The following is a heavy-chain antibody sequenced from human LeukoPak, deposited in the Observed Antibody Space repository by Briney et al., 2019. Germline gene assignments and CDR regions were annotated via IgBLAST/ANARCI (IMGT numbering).Heavy chain of an antibody. CDR3: ARDRDVDDFDS. CDR1: GDSLRNGYY. CDR2: MSYSGHT. D-gene: IGHD2-15*01. V-gene: IGHV4-38-2*02. Sequence: SETLSLTCSVSGDSLRNGYYWGWIRQPPGKGLEWIVSMSYSGHTYYNPSLKSRVTTSIDTSKNQLSLNLKSVTAADTAVYYCARDRDVDDFDSWGHGTLVTVSS. J-gene: IGHJ4*01.